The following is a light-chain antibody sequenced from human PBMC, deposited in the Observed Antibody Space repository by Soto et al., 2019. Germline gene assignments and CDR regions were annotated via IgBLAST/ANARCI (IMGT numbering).Light chain of an antibody. CDR1: QSLVHSDGNTY. Sequence: DVVMTQSPLSLPVNLGQPASISCRSSQSLVHSDGNTYMNWFQQRPGQSPRRLIYRVSNRDSGVPDRFSGSGSGTDFTLNISRVEAVDVGVYYCLQGTHWPWTFGHGTKVEIK. J-gene: IGKJ1*01. CDR3: LQGTHWPWT. V-gene: IGKV2-30*02. CDR2: RVS.